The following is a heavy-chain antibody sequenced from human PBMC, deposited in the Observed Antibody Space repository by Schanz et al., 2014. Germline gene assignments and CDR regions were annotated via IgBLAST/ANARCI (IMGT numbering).Heavy chain of an antibody. V-gene: IGHV3-11*01. CDR1: GFTFSSYY. J-gene: IGHJ6*02. CDR2: IISTGGTI. CDR3: ARAQGVIRLYYGVDV. Sequence: QVQLVESGGGLVKPGGSLRLSCAASGFTFSSYYMSWIRQAPGKGLEWVSSIISTGGTIYYVDSVRGRFTISRDNSMNTVYLQMNSLRSDDAAVYYCARAQGVIRLYYGVDVWGQGTTVTDSS. D-gene: IGHD3-10*01.